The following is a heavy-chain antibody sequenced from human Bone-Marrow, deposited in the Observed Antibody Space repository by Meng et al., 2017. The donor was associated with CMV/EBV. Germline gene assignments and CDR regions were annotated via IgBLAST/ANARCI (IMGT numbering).Heavy chain of an antibody. D-gene: IGHD4-11*01. J-gene: IGHJ5*02. CDR2: INHSGST. V-gene: IGHV4-34*01. CDR3: ERDATRNWFDP. Sequence: SETLSLTCAVYGGSFSGYYWSWIRQPPGKGLEWIGEINHSGSTNYNPSPKRRVTISVDTSKNQFSLKLSSVSAADTAVYYCERDATRNWFDPWGQGTLVTVSS. CDR1: GGSFSGYY.